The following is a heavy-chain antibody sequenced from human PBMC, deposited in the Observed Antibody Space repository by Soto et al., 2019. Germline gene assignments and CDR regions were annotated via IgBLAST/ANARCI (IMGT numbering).Heavy chain of an antibody. CDR2: ISGSGGST. V-gene: IGHV3-23*01. D-gene: IGHD3-22*01. J-gene: IGHJ4*02. Sequence: PGGSLRLSCAASGFTFSSYAMSWVRQAPGKGLEWVSAISGSGGSTYYADSVKGRFTISRDNSKNTLYLQMNSLRVEDTAVYYCAKDGRRTMIVVVITRHFDYWGQGTLVTVSS. CDR1: GFTFSSYA. CDR3: AKDGRRTMIVVVITRHFDY.